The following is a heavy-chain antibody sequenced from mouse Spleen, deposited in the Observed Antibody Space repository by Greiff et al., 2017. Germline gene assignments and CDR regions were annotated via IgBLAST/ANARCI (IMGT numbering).Heavy chain of an antibody. J-gene: IGHJ1*03. CDR1: GYTFTSYW. V-gene: IGHV1-64*01. CDR2: IHPNSGST. D-gene: IGHD1-1*01. CDR3: AREKDYYGSYWYFDV. Sequence: QVQLQQSGAELVKPGASVKLSCKASGYTFTSYWMHWVKQRPGQGLEWIGMIHPNSGSTNYNEKFKSKATLTVDKSSSTAYMQLSSLTSEDSAVYYCAREKDYYGSYWYFDVWGTGTTVTVSS.